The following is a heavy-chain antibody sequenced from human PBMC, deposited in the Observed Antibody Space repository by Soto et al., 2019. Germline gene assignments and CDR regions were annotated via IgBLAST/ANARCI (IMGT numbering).Heavy chain of an antibody. CDR2: ISGGGEAT. D-gene: IGHD1-26*01. CDR3: AKGRGVGAITSFDY. CDR1: GFAFSTYA. Sequence: EVQLLESGGGLVQPGGSLRLSCEAAGFAFSTYAMSWVRQAPGKGLEWVSGISGGGEATYDADSVKGRFTTSRDSYKNKLFLQMNSLRAEDPAVYYCAKGRGVGAITSFDYWGQGTLVTVSS. V-gene: IGHV3-23*01. J-gene: IGHJ4*02.